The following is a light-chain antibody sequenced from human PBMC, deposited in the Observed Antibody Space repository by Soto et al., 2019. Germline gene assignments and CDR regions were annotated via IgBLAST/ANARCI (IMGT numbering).Light chain of an antibody. J-gene: IGLJ1*01. Sequence: QSVLTQPPSVSGAPGQRVTISCTGSSYNVGAGYDVHWYQQLPETAPKLLIYTNNNRPSGVPDRFSGSKSGTSASLAITGLQAEDEADYYCQAYNSSLNTYVSGTGTKLTVL. CDR3: QAYNSSLNTYV. V-gene: IGLV1-40*01. CDR2: TNN. CDR1: SYNVGAGYD.